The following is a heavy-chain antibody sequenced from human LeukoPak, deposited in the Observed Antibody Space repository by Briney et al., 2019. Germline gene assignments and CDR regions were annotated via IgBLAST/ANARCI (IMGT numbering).Heavy chain of an antibody. CDR2: IWYDGSNK. Sequence: GRSLRLSCAASGFTFSSYGMHWVRQAPGKGLEWVAVIWYDGSNKYYADSVKGRFTISRDNSKNTLYLQMNSLRAEDTAVYYCARDVYYGSGPLGYWGQGTLVTVSS. J-gene: IGHJ4*02. CDR1: GFTFSSYG. CDR3: ARDVYYGSGPLGY. D-gene: IGHD3-10*01. V-gene: IGHV3-33*01.